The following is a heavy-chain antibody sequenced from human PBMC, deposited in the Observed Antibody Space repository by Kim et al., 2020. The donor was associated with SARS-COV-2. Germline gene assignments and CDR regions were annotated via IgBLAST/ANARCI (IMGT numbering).Heavy chain of an antibody. Sequence: SETLSLTCTVSGGSISSSSYYWGWIRQPPGKGLEWIGSIYYSGSTYYNPSLKSRVTISVDTSKNQFSLKLSSVTAADTAVYYCARLRIAAANWFDPLGQGTLVTVSS. D-gene: IGHD6-13*01. CDR3: ARLRIAAANWFDP. CDR2: IYYSGST. V-gene: IGHV4-39*01. J-gene: IGHJ5*02. CDR1: GGSISSSSYY.